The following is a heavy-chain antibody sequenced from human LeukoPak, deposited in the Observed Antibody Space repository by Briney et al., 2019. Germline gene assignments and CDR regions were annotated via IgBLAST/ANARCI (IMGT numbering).Heavy chain of an antibody. CDR3: ARVPLYSSSPYYYYYYMDV. V-gene: IGHV4-31*03. Sequence: SQTLSLTCTVSGGSISSGGYYWSWIRQHPGKGLEWIGYIYYSGSTYYNPSLKSRVTISVDTSKNQFSLKLSSVTAADTAVYYCARVPLYSSSPYYYYYYMDVWGKGTTVTVSS. D-gene: IGHD4-11*01. J-gene: IGHJ6*03. CDR2: IYYSGST. CDR1: GGSISSGGYY.